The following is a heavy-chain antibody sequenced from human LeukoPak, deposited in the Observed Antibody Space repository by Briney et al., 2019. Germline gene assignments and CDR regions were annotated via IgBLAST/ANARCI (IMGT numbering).Heavy chain of an antibody. CDR3: AKESRIAVAGDY. D-gene: IGHD6-19*01. CDR1: GFTFSSSG. Sequence: GGSLRLSCAASGFTFSSSGMHWVRQAPGKGLEWVAFIRYDGSNKYYADSVKGRFTISRDNSKNTLYLQMNSLRAEDTAVYYCAKESRIAVAGDYWGQGTLVTVSS. V-gene: IGHV3-30*02. J-gene: IGHJ4*02. CDR2: IRYDGSNK.